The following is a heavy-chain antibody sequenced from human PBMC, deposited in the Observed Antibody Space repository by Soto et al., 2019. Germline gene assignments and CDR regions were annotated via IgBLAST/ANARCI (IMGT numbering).Heavy chain of an antibody. Sequence: QVQLVESGGGVVQPGRSLRLSCAASGFTFSSYAMHWVRQAPGKGLEWVAVISYDGSNKYYADFVKGRFTISRDNSKNTLYLQMNSLRAEDTAVYYCARGTGDCSGGSCYYYYGMDVWGQGTTVTVSS. V-gene: IGHV3-30-3*01. J-gene: IGHJ6*02. D-gene: IGHD2-15*01. CDR1: GFTFSSYA. CDR3: ARGTGDCSGGSCYYYYGMDV. CDR2: ISYDGSNK.